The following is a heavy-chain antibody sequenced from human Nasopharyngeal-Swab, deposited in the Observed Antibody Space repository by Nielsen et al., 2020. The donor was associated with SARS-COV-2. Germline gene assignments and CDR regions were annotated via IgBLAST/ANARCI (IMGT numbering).Heavy chain of an antibody. J-gene: IGHJ4*02. CDR2: IYHSGST. Sequence: WIRQPPGKGLEWIGEIYHSGSTNYNPSLKSRVTISVDKSKNQFSLKLSSVTAADTAVYYCARGSNDYVPYFDYWGQGTLVTVSS. D-gene: IGHD3-16*01. V-gene: IGHV4-4*02. CDR3: ARGSNDYVPYFDY.